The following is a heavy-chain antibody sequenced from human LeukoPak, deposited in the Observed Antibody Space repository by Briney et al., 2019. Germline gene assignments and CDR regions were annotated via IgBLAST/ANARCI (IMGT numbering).Heavy chain of an antibody. CDR2: ISYDGSNK. J-gene: IGHJ4*02. V-gene: IGHV3-30-3*01. CDR1: GFTFSSYA. CDR3: AREYNWIQQGSFDY. Sequence: GRSLRLSCAASGFTFSSYAMHWVRQAPGKGLEWVAVISYDGSNKHYADSVKGRFTISRDNSKNTLYLQMNSLRAEDTAVYYCAREYNWIQQGSFDYWGQGTLVTVSS. D-gene: IGHD1-20*01.